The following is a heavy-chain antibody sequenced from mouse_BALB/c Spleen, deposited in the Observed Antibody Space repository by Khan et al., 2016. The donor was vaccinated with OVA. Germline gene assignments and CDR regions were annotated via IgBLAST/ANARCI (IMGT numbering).Heavy chain of an antibody. J-gene: IGHJ2*01. D-gene: IGHD1-1*01. CDR1: GYSITSDYA. V-gene: IGHV3-2*02. Sequence: EVQLQESGPGLVKPSQSLSLTCTVTGYSITSDYAWNWIRQFPGNKLECMGFISYSGNTNYNPSLNSRISITRDTSKNQFFLQLNSVTTEDTATYYCARVYGGDFDYWGQGTTLTVSS. CDR2: ISYSGNT. CDR3: ARVYGGDFDY.